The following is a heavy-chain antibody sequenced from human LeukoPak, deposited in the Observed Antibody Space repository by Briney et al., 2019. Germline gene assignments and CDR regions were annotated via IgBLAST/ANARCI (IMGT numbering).Heavy chain of an antibody. CDR3: ARQSSSWPRNDAFDI. V-gene: IGHV5-10-1*01. CDR1: GYSFASFW. CDR2: IEPSDAYT. D-gene: IGHD6-13*01. Sequence: GESLKISCKGSGYSFASFWISWVRQMTGKGLEWMGRIEPSDAYTNYSPSFQGHVTISADKSISTAYLQWSSLKASDTAIYYCARQSSSWPRNDAFDIWGQGTMVTVSS. J-gene: IGHJ3*02.